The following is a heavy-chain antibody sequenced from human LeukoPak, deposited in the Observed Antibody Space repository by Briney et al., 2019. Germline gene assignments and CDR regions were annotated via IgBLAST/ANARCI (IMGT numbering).Heavy chain of an antibody. CDR3: ARVSGGGPAAPFDI. D-gene: IGHD2-2*01. Sequence: GGSLRLSCVASGFNFDIFAMNWVRQFPGGGLEWVSSLGRSGGSRNYADSVKGRFTISRDNSKNTLYLQMNSLRAEDTAVYYCARVSGGGPAAPFDIWGQGTMVTVSS. CDR1: GFNFDIFA. J-gene: IGHJ3*02. CDR2: LGRSGGSR. V-gene: IGHV3-23*01.